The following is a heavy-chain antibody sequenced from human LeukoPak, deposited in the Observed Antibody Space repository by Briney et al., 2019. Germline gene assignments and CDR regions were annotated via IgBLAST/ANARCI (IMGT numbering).Heavy chain of an antibody. J-gene: IGHJ3*02. V-gene: IGHV3-21*01. Sequence: PGGSLRLSCAASGFTFSSYSMNWVRQAPGKGLEWVSSISSSSSSYIYYADSVKGRFTISRDNAKNSLYLQVNSLRAEDTAVYYCASGYCSSTSCQYSAFDIWGQGTMVTVSS. CDR2: ISSSSSSYI. D-gene: IGHD2-2*03. CDR1: GFTFSSYS. CDR3: ASGYCSSTSCQYSAFDI.